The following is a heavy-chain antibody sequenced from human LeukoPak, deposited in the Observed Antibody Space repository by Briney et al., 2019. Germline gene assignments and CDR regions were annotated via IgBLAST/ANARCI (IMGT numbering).Heavy chain of an antibody. J-gene: IGHJ4*02. CDR2: IFYSGPT. V-gene: IGHV4-39*01. CDR1: GGSVSSSRYY. CDR3: AAPTTVTTPFDY. D-gene: IGHD4-17*01. Sequence: SETLSLTCTVSGGSVSSSRYYWGWIRQPPGKGLEWIGSIFYSGPTYYNPSLKSRVTISIDTSKNQFSLKLSSVTAADTAVYYCAAPTTVTTPFDYWGQGTLVTVSS.